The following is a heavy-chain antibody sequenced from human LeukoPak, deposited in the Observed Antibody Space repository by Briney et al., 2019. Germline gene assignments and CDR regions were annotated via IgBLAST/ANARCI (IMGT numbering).Heavy chain of an antibody. CDR3: AXELAXPRIAAAGTVFDY. D-gene: IGHD6-13*01. CDR1: GGSISSYY. CDR2: IYYSGST. V-gene: IGHV4-59*12. J-gene: IGHJ4*02. Sequence: PSETLSLTCTVSGGSISSYYWSWIRQPPGKGLEWIRYIYYSGSTNYNPSLKSRVTISVDTSKNQFSLKLSSVTAADTAVYYCAXELAXPRIAAAGTVFDYWGQGTLVTVSS.